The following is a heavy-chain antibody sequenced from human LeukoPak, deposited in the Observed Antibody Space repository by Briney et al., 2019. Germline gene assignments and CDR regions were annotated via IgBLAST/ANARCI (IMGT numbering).Heavy chain of an antibody. Sequence: SETLSLTCSVSGGSISSNYWSWIRQPPGKGLEWIGYIYYTGSTKYNPSLKSRVTISVDTSKNQFSLKLGSVTAADTAIYYCARLRNYGNSPNWFDPWGQGTLVTVSS. CDR2: IYYTGST. V-gene: IGHV4-59*01. D-gene: IGHD3-16*01. J-gene: IGHJ5*02. CDR3: ARLRNYGNSPNWFDP. CDR1: GGSISSNY.